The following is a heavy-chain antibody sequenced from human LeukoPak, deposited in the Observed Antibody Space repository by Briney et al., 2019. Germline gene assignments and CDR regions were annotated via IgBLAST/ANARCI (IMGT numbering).Heavy chain of an antibody. D-gene: IGHD4-17*01. CDR2: INHSGST. Sequence: PSETLSLTCAVYGGSFSGYYWSWIRQPPGKGLEWIGEINHSGSTNYNPSLKSRVTISVDTSKNQFSLKLSSVTAADTAVYYCARLRSEGDYEHNWFDPWGQGTLVTVSS. CDR1: GGSFSGYY. J-gene: IGHJ5*02. CDR3: ARLRSEGDYEHNWFDP. V-gene: IGHV4-34*01.